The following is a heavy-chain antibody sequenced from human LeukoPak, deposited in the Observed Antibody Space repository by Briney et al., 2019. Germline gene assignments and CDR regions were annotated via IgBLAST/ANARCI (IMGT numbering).Heavy chain of an antibody. J-gene: IGHJ6*02. CDR2: ISYDGSNK. D-gene: IGHD5-12*01. Sequence: GGSLRLSCAASAFIFSNYAMHWVRQTPGKGLEWVAVISYDGSNKYYADSEKGRFTISRDNSKNTLYLQMNSLRAEDTAVYYCARDLGATTLLYYYYGMDVWGQGTTVTVSS. V-gene: IGHV3-30*19. CDR3: ARDLGATTLLYYYYGMDV. CDR1: AFIFSNYA.